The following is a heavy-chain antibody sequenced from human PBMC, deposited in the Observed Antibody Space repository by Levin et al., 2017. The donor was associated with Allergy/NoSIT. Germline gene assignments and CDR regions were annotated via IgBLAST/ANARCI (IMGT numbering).Heavy chain of an antibody. J-gene: IGHJ4*02. CDR3: AMTRYSSGWYLDY. V-gene: IGHV4-59*01. Sequence: SETLSLTCTVSGGSISSYYWSWIRQPPGKGLEWIGYIYYSGSTNYNPSLKSRVTISVDTSKNQFSLKLSSVTAADTAVYYCAMTRYSSGWYLDYWGQGTLVTVSS. CDR1: GGSISSYY. D-gene: IGHD6-19*01. CDR2: IYYSGST.